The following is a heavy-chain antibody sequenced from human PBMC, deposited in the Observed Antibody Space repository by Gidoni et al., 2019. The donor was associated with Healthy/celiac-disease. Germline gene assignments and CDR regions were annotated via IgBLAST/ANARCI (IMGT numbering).Heavy chain of an antibody. CDR1: GYTFTGYY. D-gene: IGHD3-22*01. J-gene: IGHJ3*02. V-gene: IGHV1-2*02. CDR2: SNPNSGGT. Sequence: QVQLVQSGAEVKKPGASVKVSCKASGYTFTGYYMHWVRQDPGQGLEWMGWSNPNSGGTNYAQKFQGRVTMTRDTSISTAYMELSRLRSDDTAVYYCARVLDSSGYYLDAFDIWGQGTMVTVSS. CDR3: ARVLDSSGYYLDAFDI.